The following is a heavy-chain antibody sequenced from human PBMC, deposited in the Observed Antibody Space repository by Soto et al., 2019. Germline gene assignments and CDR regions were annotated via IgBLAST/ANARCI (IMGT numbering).Heavy chain of an antibody. J-gene: IGHJ4*02. V-gene: IGHV1-3*01. D-gene: IGHD6-6*01. CDR2: INAGNGNT. CDR3: ATAGSVSSSDGYFDY. Sequence: ASVKVACKGSGYSFTSYARHWGRQAPGQRLEWMGGINAGNGNTKYAQKFQGRVTITKDTSANTAYMELSSLRSEDTAVYYCATAGSVSSSDGYFDYWVQGTLVTVSS. CDR1: GYSFTSYA.